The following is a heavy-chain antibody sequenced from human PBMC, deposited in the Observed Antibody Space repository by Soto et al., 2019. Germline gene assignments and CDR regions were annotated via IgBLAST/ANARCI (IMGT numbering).Heavy chain of an antibody. J-gene: IGHJ6*02. CDR2: IIPIFGTA. D-gene: IGHD5-18*01. CDR1: GGTFRSYA. Sequence: QVQLVQSGAEVKKPGSSVKVSCKASGGTFRSYAISWVRQAPGQGLEWVGGIIPIFGTANYAQKFQGRVTITADESTSTAYMELSSLRSEDTAVYYCARAAYSYGTAYLSYYYGMDVWGQGTTVTVSS. CDR3: ARAAYSYGTAYLSYYYGMDV. V-gene: IGHV1-69*01.